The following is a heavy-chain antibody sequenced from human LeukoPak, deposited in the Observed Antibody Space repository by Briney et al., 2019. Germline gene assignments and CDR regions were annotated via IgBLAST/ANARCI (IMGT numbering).Heavy chain of an antibody. Sequence: GGSLRLSCAASGFTFSSHWMSWVRQAPGKGLEWVANIKQDGSEKYYVDSVKGRFTISRDNAKNSLYLQMNSLGAEDTAVYYCARGGTELVIPTYWGQEILVTVSS. V-gene: IGHV3-7*01. CDR1: GFTFSSHW. J-gene: IGHJ4*02. D-gene: IGHD3-22*01. CDR2: IKQDGSEK. CDR3: ARGGTELVIPTY.